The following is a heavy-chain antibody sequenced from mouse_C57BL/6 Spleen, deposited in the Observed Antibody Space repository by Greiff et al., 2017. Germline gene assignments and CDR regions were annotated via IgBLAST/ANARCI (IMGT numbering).Heavy chain of an antibody. V-gene: IGHV5-17*01. D-gene: IGHD2-3*01. J-gene: IGHJ2*01. CDR1: GFTFSDYG. CDR3: ARRKDGLDY. CDR2: ISSCSSTI. Sequence: EVHLVQSGAGFVKPGASLKLSCAASGFTFSDYGMHWVHQAPEQGLAWVAYISSCSSTIYYADTVKGRFTISRDNAKNTLFLRMTSLRSEDTAMYYCARRKDGLDYWGQGTTLTVSA.